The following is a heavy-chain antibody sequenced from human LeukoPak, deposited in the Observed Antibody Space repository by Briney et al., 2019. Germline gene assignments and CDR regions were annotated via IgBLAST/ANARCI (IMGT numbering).Heavy chain of an antibody. Sequence: SETLSLTCTVSGGSISNSNWWCWVRQPPGKGLEWIGEIYHSGSTNYNPSLKSRVTISGDKSKNQFSLKVKSVTAADTAVYYCARDSGYYGSGPSDYWGQGTLVTVSS. CDR1: GGSISNSNW. V-gene: IGHV4-4*02. CDR3: ARDSGYYGSGPSDY. CDR2: IYHSGST. J-gene: IGHJ4*02. D-gene: IGHD3-10*01.